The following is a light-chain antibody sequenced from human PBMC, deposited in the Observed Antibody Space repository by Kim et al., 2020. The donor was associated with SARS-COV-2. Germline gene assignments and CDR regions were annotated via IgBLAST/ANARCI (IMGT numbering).Light chain of an antibody. Sequence: SGSPGQPVSISCSGDDLGNKYVCWYQQKPGPSPVLVIYQDTKRPSGIPERISGSNSGNTATLTISGAQSMDEADYYCQAWGTTTVVIGGGTKVTVL. CDR2: QDT. CDR1: DLGNKY. V-gene: IGLV3-1*01. CDR3: QAWGTTTVV. J-gene: IGLJ2*01.